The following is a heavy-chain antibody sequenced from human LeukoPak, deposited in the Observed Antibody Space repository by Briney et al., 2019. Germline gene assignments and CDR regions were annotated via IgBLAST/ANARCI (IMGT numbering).Heavy chain of an antibody. J-gene: IGHJ5*02. D-gene: IGHD3-22*01. CDR3: ARDSHYDKRFDP. V-gene: IGHV4-59*12. CDR1: GGSISSYY. CDR2: IYYSGST. Sequence: SETLSLTCTVSGGSISSYYWSWIRQPPGKGLEWIGYIYYSGSTNYNPSLKSRVTISVDTSKNQFSLQLNSVTPEDTAVYYCARDSHYDKRFDPWGQGTLVTVSS.